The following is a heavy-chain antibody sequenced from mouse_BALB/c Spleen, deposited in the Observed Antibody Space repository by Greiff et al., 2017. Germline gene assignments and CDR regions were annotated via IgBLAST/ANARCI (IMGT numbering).Heavy chain of an antibody. CDR3: ARHKSSSYYYAMDY. Sequence: VKLVESGPDLVAPSQSLSITCTVSGFSLTSYGVHWVRQPPGKGLEWLVVIWSDGSTTYNSALKSRLSISKDNSKSQVFLKMNSLQTDDTAMYYCARHKSSSYYYAMDYWGQGTSVTVSS. CDR1: GFSLTSYG. V-gene: IGHV2-6-2*01. CDR2: IWSDGST. D-gene: IGHD1-3*01. J-gene: IGHJ4*01.